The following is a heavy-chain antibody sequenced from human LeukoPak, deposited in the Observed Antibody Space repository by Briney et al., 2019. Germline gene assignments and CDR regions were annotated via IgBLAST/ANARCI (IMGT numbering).Heavy chain of an antibody. Sequence: GGALRLSCAASGFTFSSYWMSWVRQAPGKGLEWVANINQDGSEKQYVDSVKGRFTISRDHAKNSLYLQMNRLRAEETAVYYCARVGQAYYFDYWGQGTLVTVSS. CDR3: ARVGQAYYFDY. CDR2: INQDGSEK. CDR1: GFTFSSYW. J-gene: IGHJ4*02. V-gene: IGHV3-7*01.